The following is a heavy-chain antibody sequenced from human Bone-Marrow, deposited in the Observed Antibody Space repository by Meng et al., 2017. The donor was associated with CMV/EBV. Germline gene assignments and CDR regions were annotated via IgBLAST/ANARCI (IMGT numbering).Heavy chain of an antibody. J-gene: IGHJ5*02. Sequence: ASVKVSCKASGYTFSNYDINWVRQAPGQGLEWMGWMDPQSGNTGFAQKFQGRLSMTRNTSINTSYMELSSLTAEDTAVYYCARGVALVTQDIVGVPSAIRMRGYFDPWGQGTLVTVSS. CDR2: MDPQSGNT. CDR3: ARGVALVTQDIVGVPSAIRMRGYFDP. V-gene: IGHV1-8*01. D-gene: IGHD2-2*01. CDR1: GYTFSNYD.